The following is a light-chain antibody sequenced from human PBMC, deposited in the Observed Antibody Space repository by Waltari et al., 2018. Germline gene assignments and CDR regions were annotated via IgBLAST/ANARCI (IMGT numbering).Light chain of an antibody. CDR3: QQLYSYPFT. J-gene: IGKJ3*01. Sequence: DIQLTQSPSFLSASVGDRVTITCRASQGIYSYLAWYQQKPGKAPNLLIYAASTLQTGVPSRFSGSGSVTEFTLTISSLQPVDFATYYCQQLYSYPFTFGPGTKVDIK. CDR2: AAS. V-gene: IGKV1-9*01. CDR1: QGIYSY.